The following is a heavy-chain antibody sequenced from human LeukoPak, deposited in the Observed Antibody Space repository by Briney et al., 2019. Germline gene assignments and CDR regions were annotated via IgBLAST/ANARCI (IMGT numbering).Heavy chain of an antibody. Sequence: GGSLRLSCVASGLTFSSYSMNWVRQAPGKGLEWISYISSSSSTIYYADSVKGRFTISRDNAKNSLYLQMNSLRAEDTAVYYCASGKGHDFWSGYLSWFDPWGQGTLVTVSS. J-gene: IGHJ5*02. CDR1: GLTFSSYS. CDR3: ASGKGHDFWSGYLSWFDP. CDR2: ISSSSSTI. V-gene: IGHV3-48*04. D-gene: IGHD3-3*01.